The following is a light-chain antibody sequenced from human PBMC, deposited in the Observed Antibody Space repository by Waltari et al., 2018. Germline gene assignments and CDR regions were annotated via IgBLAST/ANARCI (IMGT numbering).Light chain of an antibody. Sequence: QSALTQPASVSGSPGQSVTIFCAGTSNDVGCYNSVSWYQEHPGQAPRVIIYDVSDRPSGVSHRFSRSKSGNTASLTISGLQAEDEADYYCSSQSSNDVVLFGGGTKLTVL. CDR3: SSQSSNDVVL. J-gene: IGLJ2*01. V-gene: IGLV2-14*01. CDR2: DVS. CDR1: SNDVGCYNS.